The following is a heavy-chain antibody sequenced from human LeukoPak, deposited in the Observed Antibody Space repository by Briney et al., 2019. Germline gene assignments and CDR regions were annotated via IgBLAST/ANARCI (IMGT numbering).Heavy chain of an antibody. D-gene: IGHD3-10*02. CDR1: GQSTTGGYY. J-gene: IGHJ4*02. Sequence: PSETLSLTCGISGQSTTGGYYWAWFRQSPEKGPEWIATFFESEKSFYNASLKSRVIMSLDTSKSQFSLNLTSVTAADTAVYYCARVLPVPYLLDSWGQGTHVTVSS. CDR2: FFESEKS. V-gene: IGHV4-38-2*01. CDR3: ARVLPVPYLLDS.